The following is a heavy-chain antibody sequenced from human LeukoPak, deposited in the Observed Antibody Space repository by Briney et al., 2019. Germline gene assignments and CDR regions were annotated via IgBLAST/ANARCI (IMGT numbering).Heavy chain of an antibody. D-gene: IGHD3-10*01. CDR2: IYYSGST. CDR1: GGSISSGVYY. V-gene: IGHV4-31*03. CDR3: ARGVKGLRGAFDI. Sequence: SQTLSLTCTVSGGSISSGVYYWSWIRQHPGKGLEWIGYIYYSGSTYSNPSLKSRLTMSVDISKNQFSLKLRSVTAADTAVYYCARGVKGLRGAFDIWGQGTMVTVSS. J-gene: IGHJ3*02.